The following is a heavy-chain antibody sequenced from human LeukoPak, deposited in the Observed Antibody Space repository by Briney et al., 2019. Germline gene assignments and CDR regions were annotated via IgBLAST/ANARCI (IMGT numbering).Heavy chain of an antibody. V-gene: IGHV1-18*01. Sequence: ASVKVSCKASGYTFTIYGISWVRQAPGQGLEWMGWISAYNGNTNYAQKLQGRVTMTTDTSTSTAYMELRSLRSDDTAVYYCARAGGYSSGWYSPSYYMDVWGKGTTVTVSS. CDR1: GYTFTIYG. D-gene: IGHD6-19*01. CDR3: ARAGGYSSGWYSPSYYMDV. J-gene: IGHJ6*03. CDR2: ISAYNGNT.